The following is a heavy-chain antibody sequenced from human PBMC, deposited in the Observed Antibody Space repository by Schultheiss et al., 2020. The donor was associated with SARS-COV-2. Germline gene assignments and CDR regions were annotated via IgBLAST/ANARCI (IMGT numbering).Heavy chain of an antibody. CDR1: GFTFSGSA. CDR3: STLILWFGESSFYFDY. Sequence: GGSLRLSCAASGFTFSGSAMHWVRQASGKGLEWVGRIRSKANSYATAYAASVKGRFTISRDDSKSIAFLHMNSLKTEDTAVYYCSTLILWFGESSFYFDYWGQGALVTVSS. CDR2: IRSKANSYAT. D-gene: IGHD3-10*01. J-gene: IGHJ4*02. V-gene: IGHV3-73*01.